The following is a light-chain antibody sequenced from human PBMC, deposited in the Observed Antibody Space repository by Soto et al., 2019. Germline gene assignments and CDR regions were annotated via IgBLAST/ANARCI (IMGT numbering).Light chain of an antibody. CDR3: KQYSDNWT. V-gene: IGKV1-5*03. Sequence: DIQMTQSPSTLSASVGDRVTITCRASQSISSWLAWYQQKPGTAPNLLIYKASTLQGGVPSRFSGSGSGTEFTLTISRLQTDDSSIYYCKQYSDNWTFGQGTKVEIK. CDR2: KAS. J-gene: IGKJ1*01. CDR1: QSISSW.